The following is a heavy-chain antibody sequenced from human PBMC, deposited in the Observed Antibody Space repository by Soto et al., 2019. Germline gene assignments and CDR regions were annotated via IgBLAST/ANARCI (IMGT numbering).Heavy chain of an antibody. V-gene: IGHV3-21*01. CDR2: ISSSSSYI. J-gene: IGHJ6*02. D-gene: IGHD1-26*01. CDR1: GFTFSSYS. CDR3: TRDGRRGYDMDV. Sequence: PGGSLRLSCAASGFTFSSYSMNWVRQAPGKGLEWVSSISSSSSYIYYADSVRGRFTISRDNAKNSLYLQMTSLRDEDTGVYYCTRDGRRGYDMDVWGQGTTVTVSS.